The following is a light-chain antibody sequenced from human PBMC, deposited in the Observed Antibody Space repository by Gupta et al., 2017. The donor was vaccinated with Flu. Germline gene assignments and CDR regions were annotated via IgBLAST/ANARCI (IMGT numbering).Light chain of an antibody. Sequence: QMTQSPSSLSASVGDRVTITCRASQSISSYLNWYQQKPGKAPKLLISAASTLQSGVPSRFSGSGSGTDFTLTISSLQPEDFATYYCQQSYSTPWTFGQGTKVEIK. V-gene: IGKV1-39*01. J-gene: IGKJ1*01. CDR3: QQSYSTPWT. CDR1: QSISSY. CDR2: AAS.